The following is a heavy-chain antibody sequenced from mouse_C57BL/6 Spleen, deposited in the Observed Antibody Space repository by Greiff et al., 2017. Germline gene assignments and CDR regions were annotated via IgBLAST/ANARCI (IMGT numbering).Heavy chain of an antibody. CDR2: ISSGGSYT. J-gene: IGHJ1*03. D-gene: IGHD3-3*01. CDR3: ERQRDRDPIPYFDV. V-gene: IGHV5-6*02. CDR1: GFTFSSYG. Sequence: DVKLVESGGDLVKPGGSLKLSCAASGFTFSSYGMSWVRQTPDKRLEWVATISSGGSYTYYPDSVKGRFTISRDNAKNTLYLQMSSLKSEDTAMYYGERQRDRDPIPYFDVWGTGTTVTVSS.